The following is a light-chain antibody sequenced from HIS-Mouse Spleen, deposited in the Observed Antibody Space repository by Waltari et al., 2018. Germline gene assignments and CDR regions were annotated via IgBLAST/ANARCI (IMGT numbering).Light chain of an antibody. V-gene: IGLV2-23*01. CDR2: EGS. CDR3: CSYAVSSTWV. Sequence: QSALTQPASVSGSPGQSITISCTGTSSDVGSYNLVSWYQQHPGQAPKLMIYEGSKRPSGVSKRFSGSKSGNTASLTISGLQAEDEADYYCCSYAVSSTWVFGGGTKLTVL. CDR1: SSDVGSYNL. J-gene: IGLJ3*02.